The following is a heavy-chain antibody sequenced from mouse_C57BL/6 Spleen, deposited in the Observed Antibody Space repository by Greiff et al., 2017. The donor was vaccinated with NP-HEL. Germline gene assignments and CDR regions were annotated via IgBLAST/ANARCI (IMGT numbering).Heavy chain of an antibody. Sequence: QVQLQQPGAELVKPGASVKLSCKASGYTFTSSWMHWVMQRPGQGLEWIGMIHPNSGSTNYNEKFKSKATLTVDKSSSTAYMQLSSLTSEDSAVDDCASRTGGDWYFDVWGTGTTVTVSS. D-gene: IGHD4-1*01. CDR3: ASRTGGDWYFDV. J-gene: IGHJ1*03. CDR1: GYTFTSSW. V-gene: IGHV1-64*01. CDR2: IHPNSGST.